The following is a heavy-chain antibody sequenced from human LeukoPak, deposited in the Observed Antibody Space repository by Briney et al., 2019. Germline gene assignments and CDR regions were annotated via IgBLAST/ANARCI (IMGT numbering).Heavy chain of an antibody. J-gene: IGHJ4*02. V-gene: IGHV3-30*02. CDR1: GFTFSSYG. CDR2: IRYDGNNK. D-gene: IGHD3-22*01. Sequence: PGGSLRLSCAASGFTFSSYGMHWVRQAPGKGLEWVAFIRYDGNNKQYADSVKGRFTISRDDSKNTLYLQMNSLRAADTAMYYCAKTLRDSSGYYAAGNWGQGTLVTVSS. CDR3: AKTLRDSSGYYAAGN.